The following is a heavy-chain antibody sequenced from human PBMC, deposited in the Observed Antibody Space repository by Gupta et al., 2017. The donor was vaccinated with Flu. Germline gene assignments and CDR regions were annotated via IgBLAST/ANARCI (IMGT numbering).Heavy chain of an antibody. CDR2: INHSGST. CDR1: Y. Sequence: YWSWTRQPPGKGLEWIGDINHSGSTNYNPSLKSRVNISLDTSKNQFSLKLSSVTAADTAVYYCARGGSGILYDFYSHYMDVWGKGTTVTVSS. D-gene: IGHD3-10*01. CDR3: ARGGSGILYDFYSHYMDV. J-gene: IGHJ6*03. V-gene: IGHV4-34*01.